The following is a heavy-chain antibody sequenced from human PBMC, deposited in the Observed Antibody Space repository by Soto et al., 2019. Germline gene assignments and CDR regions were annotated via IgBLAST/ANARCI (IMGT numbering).Heavy chain of an antibody. CDR2: FYYSGLT. V-gene: IGHV4-59*08. CDR1: GASMNAYY. J-gene: IGHJ6*03. D-gene: IGHD3-22*01. CDR3: ARGNTHGYYYMDV. Sequence: SETLCLTYAVSGASMNAYYWSWIRQPPGKGLEWIGYFYYSGLTNYNPSLKSRVTISLDTSKNQFSLKLSSVTAADTAVYFCARGNTHGYYYMDVWGRGTTVTVSS.